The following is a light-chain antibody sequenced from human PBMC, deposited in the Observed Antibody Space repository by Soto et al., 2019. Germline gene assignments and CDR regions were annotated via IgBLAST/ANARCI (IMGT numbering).Light chain of an antibody. CDR1: STDVGAYNY. CDR2: EVT. Sequence: QSALTQPPSASGSPGQSVTISCTGTSTDVGAYNYVSWYQQRPGKAPKLMIFEVTKRPSGVPDRFSGSKSGNTASLTVSGVQAEDEADYYCSSYAGSNNLYVFGTGTKLTVL. J-gene: IGLJ1*01. V-gene: IGLV2-8*01. CDR3: SSYAGSNNLYV.